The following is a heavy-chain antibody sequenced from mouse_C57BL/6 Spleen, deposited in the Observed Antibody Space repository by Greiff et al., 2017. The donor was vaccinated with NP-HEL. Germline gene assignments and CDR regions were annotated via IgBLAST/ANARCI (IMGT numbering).Heavy chain of an antibody. CDR1: GYTFTDYN. Sequence: VQLQQSGPELVKPGASVKMSCKASGYTFTDYNMHWVKQSHGKSLEWIGYINPNSGGTSYNQKFKGKATLTVNKSSSTAYMELRSLTSEDSAVYYCARGLRSPFDYWGQGTTLTVSS. J-gene: IGHJ2*01. D-gene: IGHD1-1*01. CDR2: INPNSGGT. V-gene: IGHV1-22*01. CDR3: ARGLRSPFDY.